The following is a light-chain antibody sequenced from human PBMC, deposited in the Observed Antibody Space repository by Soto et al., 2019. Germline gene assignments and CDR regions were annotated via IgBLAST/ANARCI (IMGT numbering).Light chain of an antibody. CDR1: QSVSSN. J-gene: IGKJ1*01. V-gene: IGKV3-15*01. Sequence: ETVMAQYRATLCASAGERSTLSCPASQSVSSNLAWYQQKPGQAPRLLIYGASTRATGIPARFSGSGSGTEITLTISSLQSEAFPVYHCQQYNNRPPWTFGQGTKVDIK. CDR2: GAS. CDR3: QQYNNRPPWT.